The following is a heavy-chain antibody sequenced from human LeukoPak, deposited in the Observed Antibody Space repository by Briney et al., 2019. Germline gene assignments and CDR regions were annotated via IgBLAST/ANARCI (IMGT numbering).Heavy chain of an antibody. CDR2: IFYSGST. CDR3: ARLAARLSWFDP. CDR1: GGSISTSNYY. D-gene: IGHD5-12*01. J-gene: IGHJ5*02. V-gene: IGHV4-39*01. Sequence: SETLSLTCTVSGGSISTSNYYWGWIRQPPGKGLEWIGNIFYSGSTYYNPSLKSRVTISVDTSKNQFSLKVRSVTAADTAVYYCARLAARLSWFDPWGQGTLVTVSS.